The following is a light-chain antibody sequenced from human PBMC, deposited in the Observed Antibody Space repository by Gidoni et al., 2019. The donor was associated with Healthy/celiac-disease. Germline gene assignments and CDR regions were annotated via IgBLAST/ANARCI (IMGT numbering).Light chain of an antibody. Sequence: SYELTQPPSVSVSPGQTASITCTGDKLGDKYACWYQQKPGQSPVLVIYQDRKRPSGIPERFSGSNSGNTATLTISGTQAMDEADYYCQAWDSSPVFGGGTKLTVL. J-gene: IGLJ2*01. V-gene: IGLV3-1*01. CDR1: KLGDKY. CDR2: QDR. CDR3: QAWDSSPV.